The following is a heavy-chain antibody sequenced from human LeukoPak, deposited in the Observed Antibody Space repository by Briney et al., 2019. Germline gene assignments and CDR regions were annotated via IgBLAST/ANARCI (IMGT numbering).Heavy chain of an antibody. CDR1: GFTVSSNF. CDR3: ARDYYSSFDY. J-gene: IGHJ4*02. D-gene: IGHD3-22*01. V-gene: IGHV3-7*05. Sequence: GGSLRLSCAASGFTVSSNFMSWVRQAPGKGLEWVANIKQDGSEKYYVDSVKGRFTISRDNAKNSLYLQMNSLRAEDTAVYYCARDYYSSFDYWGQGTLVTVSS. CDR2: IKQDGSEK.